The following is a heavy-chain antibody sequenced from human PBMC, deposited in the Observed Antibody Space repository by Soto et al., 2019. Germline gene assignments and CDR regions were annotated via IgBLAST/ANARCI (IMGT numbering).Heavy chain of an antibody. V-gene: IGHV4-59*01. J-gene: IGHJ6*02. CDR2: IYYSGST. D-gene: IGHD5-12*01. Sequence: QVQLQESGPGLVKPSETLSLTCTVSSGSISSYYWSWIRQPPGKGLEWIGYIYYSGSTNYNPSLKRRVTISVDTSKNLFSLKLSSVTAADTAVYYCAFSSAGYNLDYYGLDVWGQGTTVTVSS. CDR1: SGSISSYY. CDR3: AFSSAGYNLDYYGLDV.